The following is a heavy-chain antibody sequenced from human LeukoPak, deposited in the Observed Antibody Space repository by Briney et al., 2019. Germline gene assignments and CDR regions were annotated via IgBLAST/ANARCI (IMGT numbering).Heavy chain of an antibody. V-gene: IGHV3-9*01. J-gene: IGHJ4*02. D-gene: IGHD3-22*01. CDR2: ISWNSGSI. Sequence: QAGGSLRLSCAASGFTFDDYAMHWVRQAPGKGLEWVSGISWNSGSIGYADSVKGRFTISRDNAKNSLYLQMNSLRAEDTALYYCAKGLRYYDSSGYYPNWGQGTLVTVSS. CDR1: GFTFDDYA. CDR3: AKGLRYYDSSGYYPN.